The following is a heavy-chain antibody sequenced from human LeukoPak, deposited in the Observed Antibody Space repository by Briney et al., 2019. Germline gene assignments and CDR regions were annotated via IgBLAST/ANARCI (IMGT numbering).Heavy chain of an antibody. J-gene: IGHJ4*02. CDR3: ARGGREVHTVVVTATPWFDY. Sequence: SETLSLTCTVSGGSISSYYWSWIRQPPGKGLEWIGEINHSGSTNYNPSLKSRVTISVDTSKNQFSLKLSSVTAADTAVYYCARGGREVHTVVVTATPWFDYWGQGTLVTVSS. CDR1: GGSISSYY. V-gene: IGHV4-34*01. CDR2: INHSGST. D-gene: IGHD2-21*02.